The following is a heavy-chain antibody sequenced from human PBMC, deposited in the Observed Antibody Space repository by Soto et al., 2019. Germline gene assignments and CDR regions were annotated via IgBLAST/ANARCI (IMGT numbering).Heavy chain of an antibody. Sequence: SETLSLTCAVYGGSFSDYSWTWIRQPPGKGLEWIGEINHSGSTYYNPSLKSRITINPDTSNNQFSLHLSSVTPDDTAVYYCVRLIGNSWLDSWGQGTPVTVSS. CDR3: VRLIGNSWLDS. CDR1: GGSFSDYS. CDR2: INHSGST. D-gene: IGHD2-8*01. V-gene: IGHV4-34*01. J-gene: IGHJ5*01.